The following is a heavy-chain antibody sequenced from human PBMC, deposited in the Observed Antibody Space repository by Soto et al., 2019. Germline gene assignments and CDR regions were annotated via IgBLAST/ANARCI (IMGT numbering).Heavy chain of an antibody. CDR1: GGSISSGGYY. J-gene: IGHJ4*02. CDR2: IYYSGST. CDR3: ARATAPPFWSGYHFDY. V-gene: IGHV4-31*02. Sequence: SETLSLTCTVSGGSISSGGYYWSWIRQHPGKGLEWIGYIYYSGSTYYNPSLKSRVTISVDTSKNQFSLKLSSVTAADTAVYYCARATAPPFWSGYHFDYWGQGTLVTVSS. D-gene: IGHD3-3*01.